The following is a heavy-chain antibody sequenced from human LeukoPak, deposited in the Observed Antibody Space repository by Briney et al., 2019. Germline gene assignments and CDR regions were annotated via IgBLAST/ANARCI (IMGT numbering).Heavy chain of an antibody. CDR3: ARGARGWSLVDY. D-gene: IGHD6-19*01. V-gene: IGHV4-59*01. CDR2: IYYSGST. CDR1: GGSISSYY. J-gene: IGHJ4*02. Sequence: PSGTLSLTCTVSGGSISSYYWSWIRQPPGKGLEWIGYIYYSGSTNYNPSLKSRVTISVDTSKNQFSLKLSSVTAADTAVYYCARGARGWSLVDYWGQGTLVTVSS.